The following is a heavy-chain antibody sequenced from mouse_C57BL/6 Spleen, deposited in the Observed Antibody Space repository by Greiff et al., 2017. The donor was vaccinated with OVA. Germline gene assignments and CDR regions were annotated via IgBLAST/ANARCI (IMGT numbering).Heavy chain of an antibody. J-gene: IGHJ3*01. D-gene: IGHD2-4*01. V-gene: IGHV1-61*01. CDR2: IYPSDSET. Sequence: QVQLQQPGAELVRPGSSVKLSCKASGYTFTSYWMDWVKQRPGQGLEWIGNIYPSDSETHYNQKFKDKATLTVDKSSSTAYMQLSSLTSEDSAVYYCARRDYDGRFAYWAKGLWSLSLQ. CDR3: ARRDYDGRFAY. CDR1: GYTFTSYW.